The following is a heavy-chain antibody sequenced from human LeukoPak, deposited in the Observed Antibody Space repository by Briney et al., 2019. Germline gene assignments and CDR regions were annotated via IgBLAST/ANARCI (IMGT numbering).Heavy chain of an antibody. CDR3: ARDFQPRYCSSSSCSPA. D-gene: IGHD2-2*01. CDR2: ISGGGGST. Sequence: GGSLRLSCAASGFTFSSYAMSWVRQAPGKGLEWVSSISGGGGSTYHADSVKGRFTISRDNSKNMLYLQMNSLRAEDTAVYYCARDFQPRYCSSSSCSPAWGQGTTVTVSS. V-gene: IGHV3-23*01. J-gene: IGHJ6*02. CDR1: GFTFSSYA.